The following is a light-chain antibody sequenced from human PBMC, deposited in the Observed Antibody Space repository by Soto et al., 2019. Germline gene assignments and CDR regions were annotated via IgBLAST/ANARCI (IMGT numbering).Light chain of an antibody. V-gene: IGKV2-30*01. Sequence: DVLMTQSPLSLPVTLGQPASISCRSSQSLVSSDGNTYLNWYQQRPGQSPRRLIYKVSNRDSGVPARFSGSGSGTDFTLKISRVEAEDVGVYYCVQGSHWSWTFGQGTKVEI. CDR3: VQGSHWSWT. J-gene: IGKJ1*01. CDR1: QSLVSSDGNTY. CDR2: KVS.